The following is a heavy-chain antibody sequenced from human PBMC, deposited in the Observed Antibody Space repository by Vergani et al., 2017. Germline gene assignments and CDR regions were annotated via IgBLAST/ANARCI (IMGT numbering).Heavy chain of an antibody. CDR2: IYWNDDQ. CDR1: GFSLNTRGVS. CDR3: LYRKDACGNTGCFYPFYYYYYRDV. J-gene: IGHJ6*03. D-gene: IGHD1-7*01. V-gene: IGHV2-5*04. Sequence: QITLKESDPTLVKPTQTLTLTCTFSGFSLNTRGVSVAWIRQPPGKALDWLALIYWNDDQHYSPSLNNRVTITKETSKNKVVLTMNNMDYVDKGTYYCLYRKDACGNTGCFYPFYYYYYRDVWGKGTTVTVSS.